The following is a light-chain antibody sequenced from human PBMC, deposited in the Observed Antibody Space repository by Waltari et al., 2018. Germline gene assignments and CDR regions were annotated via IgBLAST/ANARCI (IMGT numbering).Light chain of an antibody. J-gene: IGKJ3*01. V-gene: IGKV1-39*01. CDR3: QQSYSTPLT. Sequence: DIQMTQSPSSLSASVGDRVTITCRASQSISSYLNWYQQKPGKAPKLLIYAASSLQSGVPSRFSGSGSWTDFTHTISSLQPEDFATYYCQQSYSTPLTFGPGTKVDIK. CDR1: QSISSY. CDR2: AAS.